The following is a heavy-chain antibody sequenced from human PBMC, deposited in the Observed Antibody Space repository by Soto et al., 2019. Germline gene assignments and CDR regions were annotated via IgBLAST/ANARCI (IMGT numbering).Heavy chain of an antibody. J-gene: IGHJ4*02. CDR1: GFTFSSYA. CDR2: ISGSGGST. D-gene: IGHD3-3*01. V-gene: IGHV3-23*01. Sequence: PGGSLRLSCAASGFTFSSYAMSWVRQAPGKGLEWVSAISGSGGSTYYAYSVKGRFTISRDNSKNTLYLQMNSLRAEDTAVYYFSKDGSGRITIFGVVPSHFDYWGQGTLVTVSS. CDR3: SKDGSGRITIFGVVPSHFDY.